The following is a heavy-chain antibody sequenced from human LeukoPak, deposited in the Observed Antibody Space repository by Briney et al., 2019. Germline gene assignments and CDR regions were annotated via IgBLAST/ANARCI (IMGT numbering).Heavy chain of an antibody. CDR1: GFTFSSYG. D-gene: IGHD4-17*01. V-gene: IGHV3-30*18. CDR2: ISYDGSNK. J-gene: IGHJ4*02. CDR3: AKDCHPSKRTVTRSSYLDY. Sequence: PGGSLRLSCAASGFTFSSYGMHWVRQAPGKGLEWVAVISYDGSNKYYADSVKGRFTISRDNSKNTLYLQMNSLRAEDTAVYYCAKDCHPSKRTVTRSSYLDYWGQGTLVTVSS.